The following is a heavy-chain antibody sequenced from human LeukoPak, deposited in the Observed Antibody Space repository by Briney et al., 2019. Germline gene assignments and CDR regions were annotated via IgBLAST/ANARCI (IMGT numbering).Heavy chain of an antibody. Sequence: GASVKVSCKASGYTFTSYYMHWVRQAPGQGLEWMGIINPSGGSTSYAQKFQGRVTMTRDTSTSTVYTELSSLRSEDTAVYYCARDTERTYGSGSYYNSILYWGQGMLVTVSS. V-gene: IGHV1-46*01. CDR3: ARDTERTYGSGSYYNSILY. CDR1: GYTFTSYY. CDR2: INPSGGST. D-gene: IGHD3-10*01. J-gene: IGHJ4*02.